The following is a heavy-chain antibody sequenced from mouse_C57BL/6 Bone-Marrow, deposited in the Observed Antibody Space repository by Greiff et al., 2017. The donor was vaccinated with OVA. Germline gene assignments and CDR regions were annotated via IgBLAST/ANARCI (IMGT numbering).Heavy chain of an antibody. CDR1: GYTFTSYW. CDR3: ARIPYIYYGSSYYFDY. V-gene: IGHV1-55*01. CDR2: IYPGSGST. J-gene: IGHJ2*01. D-gene: IGHD1-1*01. Sequence: VQLQQSGAELVKPGASVKMSCKASGYTFTSYWITWVKQRPGQGLEWIGDIYPGSGSTNYNEKFKSKATLTVDTSSSTAYMQLSSLTSEDSAVYYCARIPYIYYGSSYYFDYWGQGTTLTVSS.